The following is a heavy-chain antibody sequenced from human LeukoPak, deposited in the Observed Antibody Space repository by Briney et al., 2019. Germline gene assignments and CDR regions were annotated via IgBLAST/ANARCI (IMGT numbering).Heavy chain of an antibody. Sequence: PGGSLRLSCVVSEFSASNYWMSWVRQAPGKGLEWVANIKQDGSQENYVDSVKGRFTISRDNAKNTLYLQMNSLRAEDTAVYYCARDGDMAAGYYWGQGTLVTVSS. D-gene: IGHD7-27*01. J-gene: IGHJ4*02. CDR3: ARDGDMAAGYY. V-gene: IGHV3-7*01. CDR1: EFSASNYW. CDR2: IKQDGSQE.